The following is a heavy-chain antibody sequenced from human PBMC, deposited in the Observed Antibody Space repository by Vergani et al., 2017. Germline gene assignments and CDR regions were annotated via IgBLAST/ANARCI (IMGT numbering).Heavy chain of an antibody. V-gene: IGHV3-23*04. CDR2: ISGSGGNT. CDR3: ARDLRLLYNRFDP. Sequence: EVQLVESGGGLVQPGGSLRLSCAASGFSFSSYAMSWVRQAPGKGLEWVSAISGSGGNTYYADSVKGRFTISRDNSKSTMYLQMNSLRDEDTGVYYCARDLRLLYNRFDPWGQGTLVTVSS. J-gene: IGHJ5*02. D-gene: IGHD1-14*01. CDR1: GFSFSSYA.